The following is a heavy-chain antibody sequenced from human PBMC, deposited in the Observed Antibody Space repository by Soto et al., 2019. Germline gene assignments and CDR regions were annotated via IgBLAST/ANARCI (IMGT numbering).Heavy chain of an antibody. CDR3: ARSYCSGGSCYFDY. CDR1: GFTVSSNY. CDR2: IYSGGST. Sequence: GESLKISCAASGFTVSSNYMSWVRQAPGKGLEWVSVIYSGGSTYYADSVKGRFTISRDNSKNTLYLQMNSLRAEDTAVYYCARSYCSGGSCYFDYWGQGTLVTVSS. J-gene: IGHJ4*02. V-gene: IGHV3-66*01. D-gene: IGHD2-15*01.